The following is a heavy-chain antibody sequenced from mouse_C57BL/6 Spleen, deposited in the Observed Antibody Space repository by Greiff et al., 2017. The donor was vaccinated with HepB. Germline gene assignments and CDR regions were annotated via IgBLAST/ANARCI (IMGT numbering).Heavy chain of an antibody. V-gene: IGHV1-22*01. D-gene: IGHD2-4*01. J-gene: IGHJ2*01. CDR2: INPNNGGT. CDR3: ARSGYDYDRGFDY. CDR1: GYTFTDYN. Sequence: DVKLQESGPELVKPGASVKMSCKASGYTFTDYNMHWVKQSHGKSLEWIGYINPNNGGTSYNQKFKGKATLTVNKSSSTAYMELRSLTSEDSAVYYCARSGYDYDRGFDYWGQGTTLTVSS.